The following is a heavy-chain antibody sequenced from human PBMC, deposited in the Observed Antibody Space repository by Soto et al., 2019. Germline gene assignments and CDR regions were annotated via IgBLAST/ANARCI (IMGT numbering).Heavy chain of an antibody. CDR3: ARSYGDYGSELTFDY. J-gene: IGHJ4*02. CDR2: IIPILGIA. V-gene: IGHV1-69*02. D-gene: IGHD4-17*01. CDR1: GGTFSSYT. Sequence: ASVKVSCKASGGTFSSYTISWVRQAPGQGLEWMGRIIPILGIANYAQKFQGRVTITADKSTSTAYMELSSLRSEDTAVYYCARSYGDYGSELTFDYWGQGTLVTVSS.